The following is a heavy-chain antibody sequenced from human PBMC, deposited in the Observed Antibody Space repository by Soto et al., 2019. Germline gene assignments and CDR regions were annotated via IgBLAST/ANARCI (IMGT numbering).Heavy chain of an antibody. V-gene: IGHV3-33*01. CDR1: GFTFSSYG. CDR2: IWYDGSNK. CDR3: ALIGQWLNY. J-gene: IGHJ4*02. D-gene: IGHD6-19*01. Sequence: GGSLRLSCAASGFTFSSYGMHWVRLAPGKGLEWVAVIWYDGSNKYYADSVKGRFTISGDNSKNTLYLQMNSLRAEDTAVYYCALIGQWLNYWGKGTLVTVSS.